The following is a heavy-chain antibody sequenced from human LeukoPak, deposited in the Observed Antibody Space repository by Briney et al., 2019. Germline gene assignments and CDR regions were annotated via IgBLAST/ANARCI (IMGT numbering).Heavy chain of an antibody. D-gene: IGHD2-15*01. J-gene: IGHJ4*02. Sequence: GASVNVSFKASVYTFTSYDVNWVRQATGQGLEWMGWVNPNSGHTGYAQKFQGRVTMTTNTSISTAYMELSSLRSEDTAVYYCARGAPGSYCSGGSCPYFDYWGQGTLVSVSS. CDR2: VNPNSGHT. CDR3: ARGAPGSYCSGGSCPYFDY. V-gene: IGHV1-8*01. CDR1: VYTFTSYD.